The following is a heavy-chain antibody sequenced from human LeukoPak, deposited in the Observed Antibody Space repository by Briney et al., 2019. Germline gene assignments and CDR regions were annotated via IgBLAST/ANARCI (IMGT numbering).Heavy chain of an antibody. D-gene: IGHD6-25*01. Sequence: PGRSLRLSCAASGFTFDDYAMHWVRQAPGKGLEWVSGISWNSGSIGYADSVKGRFTISRDNAKNSLYLQMNSLRAEDTALNYCAKSWVKQRPQTYYYYGMDVWGQGTTVTVSS. J-gene: IGHJ6*02. CDR2: ISWNSGSI. V-gene: IGHV3-9*01. CDR1: GFTFDDYA. CDR3: AKSWVKQRPQTYYYYGMDV.